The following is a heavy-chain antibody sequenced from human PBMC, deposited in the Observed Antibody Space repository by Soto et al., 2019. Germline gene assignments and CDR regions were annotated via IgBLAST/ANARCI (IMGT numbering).Heavy chain of an antibody. D-gene: IGHD2-2*01. Sequence: EVQLVESGGGLVKPGGSLRLSCAASGFTFSNAWMSWVRQAPGKGLEWVGRIKSKTDGGTTDYAAPVKGRFTISRDDSKYTLYLQMHSLKTEDTAVYYCTTEGVGPAVGGAFDIWGQGTMVTVSS. J-gene: IGHJ3*02. V-gene: IGHV3-15*01. CDR1: GFTFSNAW. CDR2: IKSKTDGGTT. CDR3: TTEGVGPAVGGAFDI.